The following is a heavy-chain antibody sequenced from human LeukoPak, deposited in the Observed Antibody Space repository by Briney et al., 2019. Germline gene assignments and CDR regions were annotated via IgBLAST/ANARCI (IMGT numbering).Heavy chain of an antibody. J-gene: IGHJ4*02. CDR3: AYNLLYCSSTSCSEPNFDY. D-gene: IGHD2-2*01. Sequence: GASVKVSCKASGYTFTGYYMHWVRQAPGQGLEWMGWINPNSGGTNYAQKFQGRVTMTRDTSISTAYMELSRLRSDDTAVYYCAYNLLYCSSTSCSEPNFDYWGQGTLVTGSS. CDR2: INPNSGGT. V-gene: IGHV1-2*02. CDR1: GYTFTGYY.